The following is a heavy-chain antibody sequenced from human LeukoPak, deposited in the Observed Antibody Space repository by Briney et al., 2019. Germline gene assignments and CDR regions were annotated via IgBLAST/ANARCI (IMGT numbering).Heavy chain of an antibody. CDR2: INPTGTGT. CDR3: ARDFTHIAAADTLDY. D-gene: IGHD6-13*01. CDR1: GYTFSNYY. J-gene: IGHJ4*02. V-gene: IGHV1-46*01. Sequence: ASVKVSCKASGYTFSNYYMHWVRQAPGQGLEWMGLINPTGTGTNYAQKFRGRVTLTRDTSTTTVYMELSSLRSEDSAVYYCARDFTHIAAADTLDYWGQGTLVTVSS.